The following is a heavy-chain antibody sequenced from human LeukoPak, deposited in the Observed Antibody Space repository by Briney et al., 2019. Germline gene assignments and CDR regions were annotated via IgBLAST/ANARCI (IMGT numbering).Heavy chain of an antibody. CDR3: ARDGRVGTFQH. Sequence: PSETLSLTCTVSGGSISSSSYYWGWIRQPPGKGLEWIGSIYYSGSTYYNPSLRSRVTISVDTSKNQFSLKLSSVTAADTAVYYCARDGRVGTFQHWGQGTLVTVSS. J-gene: IGHJ1*01. CDR1: GGSISSSSYY. D-gene: IGHD1-26*01. CDR2: IYYSGST. V-gene: IGHV4-39*02.